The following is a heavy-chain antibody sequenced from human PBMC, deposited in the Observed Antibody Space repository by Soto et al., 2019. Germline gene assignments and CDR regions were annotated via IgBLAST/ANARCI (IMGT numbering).Heavy chain of an antibody. D-gene: IGHD3-3*01. CDR3: AREYYDFWSVTYSYYGLDV. V-gene: IGHV4-59*02. Sequence: PSEPLSVTSTVSYGAVSRYYLICILQSPLRGLELIGNIFSSGSTNYNPSLKSRVAISVDTSKSQVSLKLNAVTTADTAVYYCAREYYDFWSVTYSYYGLDVWGQGTTVTVSS. CDR2: IFSSGST. J-gene: IGHJ6*02. CDR1: YGAVSRYY.